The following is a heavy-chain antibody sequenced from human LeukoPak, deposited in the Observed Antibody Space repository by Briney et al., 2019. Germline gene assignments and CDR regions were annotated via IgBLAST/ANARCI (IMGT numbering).Heavy chain of an antibody. CDR2: IIPIFGTA. CDR3: AGGYSNQAYYYYYYMDV. Sequence: SVKVSRKASGGTFSSYAISWVRQAPGQGLEWMGGIIPIFGTANYARKFQGRVTITTDESTSTAYMELSSLRSEDTAVYYCAGGYSNQAYYYYYYMDVWGKGTTVTVSS. V-gene: IGHV1-69*05. CDR1: GGTFSSYA. D-gene: IGHD4-11*01. J-gene: IGHJ6*03.